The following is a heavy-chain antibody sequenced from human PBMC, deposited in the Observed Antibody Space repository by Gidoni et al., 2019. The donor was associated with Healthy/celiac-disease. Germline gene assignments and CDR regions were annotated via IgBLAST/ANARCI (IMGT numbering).Heavy chain of an antibody. Sequence: QVQLVESGGGVVQPGRSLRLSCAASGCTFSSYGMHWVRQAPGKGLEWVAVISYDGSNKYYADSVKGRFTISRDNSKNTLYLQMNSLRAEDTAVYYCARVDGYCSGGSCYDLDYWGQGTLVTVSS. D-gene: IGHD2-15*01. J-gene: IGHJ4*02. CDR3: ARVDGYCSGGSCYDLDY. CDR2: ISYDGSNK. V-gene: IGHV3-30*03. CDR1: GCTFSSYG.